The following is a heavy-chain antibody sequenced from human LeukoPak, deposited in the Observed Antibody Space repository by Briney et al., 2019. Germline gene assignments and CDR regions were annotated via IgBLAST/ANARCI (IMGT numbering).Heavy chain of an antibody. CDR2: IYYSGST. V-gene: IGHV4-59*08. D-gene: IGHD5-18*01. J-gene: IGHJ4*02. Sequence: PSETLSLTCTVSGGSISSYYWSWIRQPPGKGLEWIGYIYYSGSTNYNPSLKSRVTISVDTSKNQFSLKLSSVTAADTAVYYCASVRGYSYGLFHWGQGTLVTVSS. CDR1: GGSISSYY. CDR3: ASVRGYSYGLFH.